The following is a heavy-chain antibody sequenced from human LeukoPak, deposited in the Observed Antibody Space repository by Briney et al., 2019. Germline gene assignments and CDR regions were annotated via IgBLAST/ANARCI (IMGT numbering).Heavy chain of an antibody. V-gene: IGHV3-74*01. CDR2: TNADGSST. D-gene: IGHD2-15*01. CDR1: GFTFSTYW. CDR3: ARVPTVGSGGYQFDY. J-gene: IGHJ4*02. Sequence: GGSLRLSCAASGFTFSTYWMHWVRQAPGKGLVWVSRTNADGSSTSYADSVKGRFTISRDNAKNTLYLQMNSLRAEDTAVYYCARVPTVGSGGYQFDYWGQGTLVTVSS.